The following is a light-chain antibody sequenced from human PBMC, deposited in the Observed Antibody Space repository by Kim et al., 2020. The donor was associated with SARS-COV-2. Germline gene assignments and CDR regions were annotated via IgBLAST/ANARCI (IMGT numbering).Light chain of an antibody. CDR2: DAS. J-gene: IGKJ2*01. CDR1: QDISNY. CDR3: QEKDNLPPYT. V-gene: IGKV1-33*01. Sequence: DIQMTQSPSSLSASVGDRVTITCQASQDISNYLNWYQQKPGKAPKLLIYDASNLETGVPSRFSGSGSGTDFTFTISSLQPEDIATYYGQEKDNLPPYTLDQGTKLEF.